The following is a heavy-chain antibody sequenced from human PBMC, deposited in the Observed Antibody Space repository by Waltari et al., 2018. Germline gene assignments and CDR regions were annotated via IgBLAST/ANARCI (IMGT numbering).Heavy chain of an antibody. CDR2: IYYSGST. CDR1: GGSISSSSYY. Sequence: QLQLQESGPGLVKPSETLSLTCTVSGGSISSSSYYWGWTRQPPGKGLEWIGSIYYSGSTYYNPSLKSRVTISVDTSKNQFSLKLSSVTAADTAVYYCARSYSGYDPFDYWGQGTLVTVSS. D-gene: IGHD5-12*01. CDR3: ARSYSGYDPFDY. J-gene: IGHJ4*02. V-gene: IGHV4-39*07.